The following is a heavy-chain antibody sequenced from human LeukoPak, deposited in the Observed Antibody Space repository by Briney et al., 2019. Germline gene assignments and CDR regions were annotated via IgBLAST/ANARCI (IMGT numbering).Heavy chain of an antibody. Sequence: ASVKVSCKASGYTFTGYYMHWVRQAPGQGLEWMGWINPSTGGTNYVQKFQGSVTMTRDTSISTAYMGLSRLTSDDTAVYYCARGPGAFDIWGRGTMVTVSS. V-gene: IGHV1-2*02. CDR1: GYTFTGYY. CDR2: INPSTGGT. J-gene: IGHJ3*02. CDR3: ARGPGAFDI.